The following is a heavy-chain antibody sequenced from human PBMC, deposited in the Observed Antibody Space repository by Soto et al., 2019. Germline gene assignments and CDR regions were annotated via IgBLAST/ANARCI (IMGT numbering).Heavy chain of an antibody. Sequence: QVQLVESGGGVVQPGRSLRLSCVASGFTFSSYGMHWVRQAPGKGLEWVAVIWYDGSNKYYADSVKGRFTISRDNSKNTLYLQMNSLRAEDTAVYYCARDYRGYSGYDFDYYYYYMDVWGKGTTVTVSS. V-gene: IGHV3-33*01. D-gene: IGHD5-12*01. J-gene: IGHJ6*03. CDR1: GFTFSSYG. CDR2: IWYDGSNK. CDR3: ARDYRGYSGYDFDYYYYYMDV.